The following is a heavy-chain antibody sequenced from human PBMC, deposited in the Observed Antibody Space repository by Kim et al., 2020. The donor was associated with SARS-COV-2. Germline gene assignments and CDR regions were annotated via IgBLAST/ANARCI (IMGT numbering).Heavy chain of an antibody. V-gene: IGHV1-8*01. CDR2: MNPNSGNT. D-gene: IGHD2-15*01. CDR3: ARNSVVSRYFDY. Sequence: ASVKVSCKASGYTFTSYDINWVRQASGQGLKWMGWMNPNSGNTGSAQKFQGRVTMTRNTSTSTAYMELSSLRPEDTAVYYCARNSVVSRYFDYWGQGTLVTVSS. J-gene: IGHJ4*02. CDR1: GYTFTSYD.